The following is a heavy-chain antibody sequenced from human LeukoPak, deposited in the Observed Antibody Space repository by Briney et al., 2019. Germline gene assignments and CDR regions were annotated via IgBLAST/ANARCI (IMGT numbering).Heavy chain of an antibody. J-gene: IGHJ5*02. CDR3: AKDVRRCNGACT. D-gene: IGHD2-8*01. CDR1: GFTFSSYA. Sequence: GGSLRLSCAASGFTFSSYAMHWVRQAPGKGLEWVSVISYDGGNKYYADSVKGRFTISRDNSKNTLSLQMNSLRVEDTAIYYCAKDVRRCNGACTWGQGTLVTVSS. V-gene: IGHV3-30-3*01. CDR2: ISYDGGNK.